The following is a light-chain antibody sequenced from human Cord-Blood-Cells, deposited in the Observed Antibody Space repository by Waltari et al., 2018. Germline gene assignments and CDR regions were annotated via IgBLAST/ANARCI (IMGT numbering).Light chain of an antibody. Sequence: QSALTQPASVSGSPGQSITISCTGTSSDVGGYNYVSWYQQHPGKAPKLMFYDVSKRPSGVATHFSGSKSGNTASLTISGLQAEDEADYYCSSYTRSSTLVFGGGTKLTVL. V-gene: IGLV2-14*01. CDR3: SSYTRSSTLV. J-gene: IGLJ2*01. CDR1: SSDVGGYNY. CDR2: DVS.